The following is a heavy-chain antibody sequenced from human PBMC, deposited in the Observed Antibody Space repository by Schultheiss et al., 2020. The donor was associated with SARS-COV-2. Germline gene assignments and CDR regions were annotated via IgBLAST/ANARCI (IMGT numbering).Heavy chain of an antibody. J-gene: IGHJ6*02. CDR2: ISGSGGST. D-gene: IGHD6-19*01. CDR3: ARDCAVAGHYGMDV. CDR1: GFTFSDHY. Sequence: GGSLRLSCAASGFTFSDHYMDWVRQAPGKGLEWVSAISGSGGSTYYADSVKGRFTISRDNAKNSLYLQMNSLRAEDTAVYYCARDCAVAGHYGMDVWGQGTTVTVSS. V-gene: IGHV3-69-1*01.